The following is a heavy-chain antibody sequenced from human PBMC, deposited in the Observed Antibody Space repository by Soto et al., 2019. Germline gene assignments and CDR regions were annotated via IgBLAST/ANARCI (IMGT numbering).Heavy chain of an antibody. CDR3: ARADRSVWLFDY. Sequence: QVQLVESGGGVVQPGRSLRLSCAASGFTFSSYAMHWVRQAPGKGLEWVAVILYDGTNKSYAQSVKGRFTISRDNSKNTMYMQMNSLRAEDTAVYYCARADRSVWLFDYLGQGTPVTVSS. CDR1: GFTFSSYA. CDR2: ILYDGTNK. J-gene: IGHJ4*02. V-gene: IGHV3-33*01. D-gene: IGHD3-22*01.